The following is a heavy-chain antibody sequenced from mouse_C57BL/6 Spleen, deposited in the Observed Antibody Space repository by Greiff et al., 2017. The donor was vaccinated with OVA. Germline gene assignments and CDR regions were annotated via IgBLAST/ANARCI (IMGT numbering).Heavy chain of an antibody. V-gene: IGHV1-52*01. J-gene: IGHJ2*01. D-gene: IGHD3-3*01. Sequence: VQLQQPGAELVRPGSSVKLSCKASGYTFTSYWMHWVKQRPIQGLEWIGNIDPSDSETHYNQKFKDKATLTVDKSSSTAYMQLSSLTSEDSAVYCCAREGGQEYYFDYWGQGTTLTVSS. CDR2: IDPSDSET. CDR3: AREGGQEYYFDY. CDR1: GYTFTSYW.